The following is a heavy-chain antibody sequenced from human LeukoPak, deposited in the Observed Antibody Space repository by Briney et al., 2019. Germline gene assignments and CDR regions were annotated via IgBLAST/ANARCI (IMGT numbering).Heavy chain of an antibody. CDR3: ARGSGVEYNWFDP. V-gene: IGHV3-30*01. J-gene: IGHJ5*02. CDR1: GFTFSTHA. D-gene: IGHD2-8*01. Sequence: PARSLRPSCAASGFTFSTHAMHWVRQAPGKGIEWVAIISYEGTNKYYADSVRGRFTISRDNSNNTLYLQMNSLRAEDTAVYYCARGSGVEYNWFDPWGQGTLVTVSS. CDR2: ISYEGTNK.